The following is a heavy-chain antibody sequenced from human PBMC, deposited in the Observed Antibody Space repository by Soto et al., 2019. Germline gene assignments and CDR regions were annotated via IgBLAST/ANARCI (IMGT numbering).Heavy chain of an antibody. V-gene: IGHV1-69*06. CDR2: IIPIFGTA. J-gene: IGHJ6*02. CDR3: ARRYYYGSGSGLYGMDV. Sequence: QVQLVQSGAEVKKPGSSVKVSCNASVGTFSSYAISWVRQAPGQGLEWMGGIIPIFGTANYAQKFQGRVTITADKSTSTAYMELSSLRSEDTDVYYCARRYYYGSGSGLYGMDVWGQGTTVTVSS. CDR1: VGTFSSYA. D-gene: IGHD3-10*01.